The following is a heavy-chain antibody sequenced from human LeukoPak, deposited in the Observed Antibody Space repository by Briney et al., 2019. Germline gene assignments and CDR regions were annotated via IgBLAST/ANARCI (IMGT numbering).Heavy chain of an antibody. V-gene: IGHV3-21*01. J-gene: IGHJ4*02. CDR1: GVTFSSYS. CDR3: ARDRGTAFDY. Sequence: PGGSLRLSCAASGVTFSSYSMNWVRQAPPKGLEWVSSISSSSSYIYYADSVKGRFTISRDNPKNSLYLQMNSLRAEDTAVYYCARDRGTAFDYWGQGTLVTVSS. D-gene: IGHD3-10*01. CDR2: ISSSSSYI.